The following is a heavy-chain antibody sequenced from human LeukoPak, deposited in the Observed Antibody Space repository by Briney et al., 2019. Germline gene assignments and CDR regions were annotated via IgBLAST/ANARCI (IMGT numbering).Heavy chain of an antibody. Sequence: SETLSLTCTVSGGSISSSSYYWGWIRQPPGKGLEWIGSIYYSGSAYYNPSLKSRVTISVDTSKNQFSLKLSSVTAADTAVYYCARVEEGYGSGRRENYYYYYMDVWGKGTTVTISS. D-gene: IGHD3-10*01. CDR2: IYYSGSA. CDR3: ARVEEGYGSGRRENYYYYYMDV. V-gene: IGHV4-39*07. CDR1: GGSISSSSYY. J-gene: IGHJ6*03.